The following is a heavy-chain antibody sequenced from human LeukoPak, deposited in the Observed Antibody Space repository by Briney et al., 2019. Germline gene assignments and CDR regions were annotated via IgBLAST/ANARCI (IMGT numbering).Heavy chain of an antibody. Sequence: GGSLRLSCAASGFTFSSYAMSWVRQAPGKGLEWVSAISGNGGSTYYADSVKGRFTISRDNSKNTLYLQMNSLRAEDTAVYYCAKEVTRGYYYDSSGLDYWGQGTLVTVSS. D-gene: IGHD3-22*01. V-gene: IGHV3-23*01. CDR2: ISGNGGST. CDR1: GFTFSSYA. J-gene: IGHJ4*02. CDR3: AKEVTRGYYYDSSGLDY.